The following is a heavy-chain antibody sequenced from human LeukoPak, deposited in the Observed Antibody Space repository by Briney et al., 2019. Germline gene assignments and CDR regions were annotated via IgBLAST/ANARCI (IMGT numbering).Heavy chain of an antibody. CDR3: ARVNYGSWCYSRYFDS. J-gene: IGHJ4*02. Sequence: SQTLSLTCAISGDSVSSNSAAWNWIRQSPSRGLEWLRRTYYRSKWYNDYAVSVKSRITINPDTSKNQFSLQLNSVTPEDTAVYYCARVNYGSWCYSRYFDSWGQGTLVTVSS. CDR2: TYYRSKWYN. D-gene: IGHD3-10*01. V-gene: IGHV6-1*01. CDR1: GDSVSSNSAA.